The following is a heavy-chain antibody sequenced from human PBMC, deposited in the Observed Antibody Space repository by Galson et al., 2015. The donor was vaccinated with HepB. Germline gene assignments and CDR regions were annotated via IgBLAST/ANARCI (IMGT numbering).Heavy chain of an antibody. J-gene: IGHJ4*02. CDR3: ARDLYPHRGATQGGGVY. D-gene: IGHD1-26*01. V-gene: IGHV1-69*04. CDR1: GGTFSSYT. CDR2: IIPILGIA. Sequence: SVKVSCKASGGTFSSYTISWVRQAPGQGLEWMGRIIPILGIANYAQKFQGRVTITADKSTSTAYMELSSLRSEDTAVYYCARDLYPHRGATQGGGVYWGQGTLVTVSS.